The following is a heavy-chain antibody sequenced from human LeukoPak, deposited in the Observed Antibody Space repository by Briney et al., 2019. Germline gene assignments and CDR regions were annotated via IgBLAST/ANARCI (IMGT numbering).Heavy chain of an antibody. V-gene: IGHV3-23*01. CDR1: GFTISTYG. CDR3: AKSVYHSGNY. J-gene: IGHJ4*02. D-gene: IGHD3-10*01. Sequence: GGSLRLSCAASGFTISTYGMSWVRQAPGGGLEWVSSISGGTTYYADSVKGRFTISRDNSKNTVSLQMNSLRAEDTAVYYCAKSVYHSGNYWGQGTLVTVSS. CDR2: ISGGTT.